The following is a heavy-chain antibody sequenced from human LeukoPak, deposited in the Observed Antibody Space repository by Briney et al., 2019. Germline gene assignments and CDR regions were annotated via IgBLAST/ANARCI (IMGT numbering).Heavy chain of an antibody. J-gene: IGHJ5*02. Sequence: SETLSLTCTVSGGSISSYYWSWIRQPPGKGLEWIGYIYYSGSTNYNPSLKSRVTISVDTSKNQFSLKLSSVTAADTAVYYCARRRDGAATHNWFDPWGQGTLVTVSS. CDR1: GGSISSYY. D-gene: IGHD2-15*01. CDR3: ARRRDGAATHNWFDP. CDR2: IYYSGST. V-gene: IGHV4-59*08.